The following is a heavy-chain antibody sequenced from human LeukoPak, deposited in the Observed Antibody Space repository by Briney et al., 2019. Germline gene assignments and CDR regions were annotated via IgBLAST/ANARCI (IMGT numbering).Heavy chain of an antibody. V-gene: IGHV3-30*03. CDR1: GFTFSSYA. D-gene: IGHD5-12*01. CDR2: ISYDGSNK. CDR3: ARKGYSGYDYLDY. Sequence: GASLRLSCAASGFTFSSYAMSWVRQAPGKGLEWVAVISYDGSNKYYADSVKGRFTISRDNSKNTLYLQMNSLRAEDTAVYYCARKGYSGYDYLDYWGQGTLVTVSS. J-gene: IGHJ4*02.